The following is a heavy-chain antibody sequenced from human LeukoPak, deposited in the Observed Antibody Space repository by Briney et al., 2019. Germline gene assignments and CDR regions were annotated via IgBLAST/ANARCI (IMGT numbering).Heavy chain of an antibody. D-gene: IGHD7-27*01. V-gene: IGHV3-11*04. J-gene: IGHJ4*02. CDR2: ISNSGRAI. CDR3: GRGHWGLDY. CDR1: GFTFSDSY. Sequence: GGSLRLSCAASGFTFSDSYMTWIRQAPGKGPEWVSYISNSGRAIYYADSVKGRFTISRDNAKSSLYLQMNSLRAEDTAVYYCGRGHWGLDYWGQGTLVTVSS.